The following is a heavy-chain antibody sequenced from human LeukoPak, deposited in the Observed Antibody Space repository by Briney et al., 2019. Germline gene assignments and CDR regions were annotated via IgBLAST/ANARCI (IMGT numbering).Heavy chain of an antibody. CDR2: ISWNSGRI. J-gene: IGHJ6*02. CDR3: AKDRATTLAYGMDV. V-gene: IGHV3-9*01. CDR1: GFTFDDYA. Sequence: GGSLRLSCAASGFTFDDYAMHWVRQAPGKGLEWVSGISWNSGRIDYADSVKGRFTISRDNSKNSLYLQMNSPRAEDTALYHCAKDRATTLAYGMDVWGQGTTVTVSS. D-gene: IGHD1-7*01.